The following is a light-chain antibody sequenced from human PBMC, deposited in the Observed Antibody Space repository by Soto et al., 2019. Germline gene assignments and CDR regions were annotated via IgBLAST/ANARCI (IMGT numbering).Light chain of an antibody. J-gene: IGKJ4*01. CDR2: AAS. CDR1: QGISSY. CDR3: QQLNSYLPL. V-gene: IGKV1-9*01. Sequence: DIQMTQSPSTLCASVGDRVTISCRASQGISSYLAWYQQKPGKAPKLLIYAASTLQRGGPSRFSGSGSGTEFTLTSSSLQPEDFATYYCQQLNSYLPLFGGGTKVDIK.